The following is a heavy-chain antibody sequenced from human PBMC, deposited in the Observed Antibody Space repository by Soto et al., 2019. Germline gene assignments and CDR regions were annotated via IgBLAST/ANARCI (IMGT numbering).Heavy chain of an antibody. CDR3: ASRKSSPYFDY. Sequence: PSETLSLTCTVSGGSISSGDYYWSWIRQPPGKGLEWIGNIYYSGSTYYNPSLKSRVTISIDTSKNQFSLKLSSVTAADTAVYYCASRKSSPYFDYWGQGTLVTDSS. D-gene: IGHD3-10*01. CDR1: GGSISSGDYY. V-gene: IGHV4-30-4*01. CDR2: IYYSGST. J-gene: IGHJ4*02.